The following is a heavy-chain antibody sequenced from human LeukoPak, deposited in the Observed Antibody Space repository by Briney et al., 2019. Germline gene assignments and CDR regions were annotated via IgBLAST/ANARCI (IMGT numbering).Heavy chain of an antibody. CDR2: ISGSGGST. J-gene: IGHJ4*02. Sequence: GSLRLSCAASGFTFSSYAMSWVRQAPGKGLEWVSAISGSGGSTYYADSVKGRFTISRDNSKNTLSLEMNSLRSEDTAVYYCAKSGSGSHFDYWGQGTLVTVSS. CDR1: GFTFSSYA. D-gene: IGHD3-10*01. CDR3: AKSGSGSHFDY. V-gene: IGHV3-23*01.